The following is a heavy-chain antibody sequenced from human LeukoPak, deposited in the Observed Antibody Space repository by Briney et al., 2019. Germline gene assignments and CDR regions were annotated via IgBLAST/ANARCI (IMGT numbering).Heavy chain of an antibody. CDR1: GFTFDDYA. Sequence: GGSLRLSCAASGFTFDDYAMHWVRQAPGKGLEWVSGISWNSGSIGYADSVKGRFTISRDNAKNSLYLQMNSLRAEDTALYYYAKAPGIAAAGLDYWGQGTLVTVSS. J-gene: IGHJ4*02. CDR3: AKAPGIAAAGLDY. CDR2: ISWNSGSI. V-gene: IGHV3-9*01. D-gene: IGHD6-13*01.